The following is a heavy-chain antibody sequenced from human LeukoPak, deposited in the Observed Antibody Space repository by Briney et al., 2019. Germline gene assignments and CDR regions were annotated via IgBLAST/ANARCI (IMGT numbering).Heavy chain of an antibody. CDR3: ARGRRYYYDSSGYN. Sequence: GGSLRLSCAASGFTFSSYSMNWVRQAPGKGLEWVSSISSSSYIYYADSVKGRFTISRDNAKNSLYLQMNSLRAEDTAVYYCARGRRYYYDSSGYNWGQGTLVTVSS. J-gene: IGHJ4*02. D-gene: IGHD3-22*01. V-gene: IGHV3-21*01. CDR1: GFTFSSYS. CDR2: ISSSSYI.